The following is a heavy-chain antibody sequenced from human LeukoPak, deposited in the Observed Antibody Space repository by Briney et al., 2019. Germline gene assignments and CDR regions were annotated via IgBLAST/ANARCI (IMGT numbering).Heavy chain of an antibody. Sequence: PGGSLRLSCAASGFTFSSYAMSWVRQAPGKGPEWVSAISGSGGSTYYADSVKGRFTISRDNSKNTLYLQMNSLRAEDTAVYYCAKGIYSSGWSYFDYWGHGTLVTVSS. J-gene: IGHJ4*01. CDR3: AKGIYSSGWSYFDY. CDR1: GFTFSSYA. CDR2: ISGSGGST. V-gene: IGHV3-23*01. D-gene: IGHD6-19*01.